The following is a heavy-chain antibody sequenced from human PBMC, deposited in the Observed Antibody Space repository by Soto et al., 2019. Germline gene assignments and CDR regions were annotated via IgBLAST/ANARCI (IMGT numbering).Heavy chain of an antibody. Sequence: EVQLVESGEGLVQPGGSLRLSCAASGFIFSNYAMHWVRQAPGKGLQYVSGLSSDGGNTYYADSVKGRFTISRDKSKNTVYLQMGRLRAEDTAVYYCAGGEDDGDMWGGGYLDSWGQGTLVTVSS. CDR1: GFIFSNYA. D-gene: IGHD2-21*02. CDR3: AGGEDDGDMWGGGYLDS. J-gene: IGHJ4*02. V-gene: IGHV3-64*02. CDR2: LSSDGGNT.